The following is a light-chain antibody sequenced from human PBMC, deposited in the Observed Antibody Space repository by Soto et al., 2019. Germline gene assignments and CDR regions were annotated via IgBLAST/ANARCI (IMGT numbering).Light chain of an antibody. CDR1: SSDVGTYNY. CDR2: DVN. CDR3: CSYSSTSVYV. Sequence: QSALTQPASVSGSPGQSITISCTGTSSDVGTYNYVSWYQQLPGKAPKIIIYDVNNRPSGVSNRFSGSKSGNTASLTISGLQAEDEAYYYCCSYSSTSVYVFGTGTKVTVL. J-gene: IGLJ1*01. V-gene: IGLV2-14*01.